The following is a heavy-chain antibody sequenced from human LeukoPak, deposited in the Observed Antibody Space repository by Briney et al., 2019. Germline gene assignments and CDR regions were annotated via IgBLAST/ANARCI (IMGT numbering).Heavy chain of an antibody. Sequence: ASVKVSCKASGYTITSSDVNWVRQATGQGLEWMGWMNPNSGNTGYAQKFQGRVTMTRNTSISTAYMELSGLRSEDTAVYYCAKVKNYYYYYMDVWGKGTTVTVSS. CDR3: AKVKNYYYYYMDV. J-gene: IGHJ6*03. CDR1: GYTITSSD. CDR2: MNPNSGNT. V-gene: IGHV1-8*01.